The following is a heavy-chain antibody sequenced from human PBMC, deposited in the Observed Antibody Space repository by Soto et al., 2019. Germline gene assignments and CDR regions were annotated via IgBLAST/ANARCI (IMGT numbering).Heavy chain of an antibody. CDR3: ARGPPIAAAGTFGY. D-gene: IGHD6-13*01. J-gene: IGHJ4*02. CDR2: INHIGSN. Sequence: PSETLSLTCAVYGGSFSGYYWSWVRQPPGKGLEWIGEINHIGSNNYNPSLKSRFTISVYTSKNQFSLKLSSVTAADTAVYYCARGPPIAAAGTFGYWGQGTLVTVSS. CDR1: GGSFSGYY. V-gene: IGHV4-34*01.